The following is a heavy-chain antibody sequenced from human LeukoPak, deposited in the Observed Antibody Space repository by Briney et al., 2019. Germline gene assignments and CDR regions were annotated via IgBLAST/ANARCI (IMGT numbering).Heavy chain of an antibody. Sequence: QSGRSLRLSCAASGFTFSSYAMHWVRQAPGKGLEWVAVISYDGSNKYYADSVKGRFTISRDNSKNTLYLQMNSLRAEDTAVYYCAKAKVGPIPYYFDYWGQGTLVTVSS. CDR3: AKAKVGPIPYYFDY. CDR1: GFTFSSYA. V-gene: IGHV3-30-3*01. J-gene: IGHJ4*02. CDR2: ISYDGSNK.